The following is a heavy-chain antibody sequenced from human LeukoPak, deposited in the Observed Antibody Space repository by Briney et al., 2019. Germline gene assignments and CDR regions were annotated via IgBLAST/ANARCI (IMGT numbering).Heavy chain of an antibody. V-gene: IGHV1-18*01. CDR3: ARDDYYDILTGYYAPTDAFDI. CDR1: GYTFTSYG. CDR2: ISAYNGNT. Sequence: ASVKVSCKASGYTFTSYGISWVRQAPGQGLEWMGWISAYNGNTNYAQKLQGRVTMTTDTSTSTAYMELRSLRSDDTAVYYCARDDYYDILTGYYAPTDAFDIWGQGTMVTVSS. J-gene: IGHJ3*02. D-gene: IGHD3-9*01.